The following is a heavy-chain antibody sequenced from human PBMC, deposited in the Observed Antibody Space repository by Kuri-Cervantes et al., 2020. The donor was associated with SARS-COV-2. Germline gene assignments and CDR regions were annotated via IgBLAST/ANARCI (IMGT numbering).Heavy chain of an antibody. J-gene: IGHJ4*02. V-gene: IGHV3-23*01. Sequence: GESLKISCAASGFTFSSYDMSWVRQAPGKGLEWVSGIGSYGVTTYYADPVKGRFAISRDNSKNTLSLQLNSLRAEDTAIYYCAKEGGHNEIEYWGQGTLVTVSS. CDR2: IGSYGVTT. CDR1: GFTFSSYD. D-gene: IGHD5-24*01. CDR3: AKEGGHNEIEY.